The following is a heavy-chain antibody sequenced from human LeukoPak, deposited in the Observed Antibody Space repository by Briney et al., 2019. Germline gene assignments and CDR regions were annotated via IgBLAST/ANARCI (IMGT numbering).Heavy chain of an antibody. V-gene: IGHV1-2*02. CDR1: GYTFTGYY. J-gene: IGHJ4*02. CDR3: ARRGSHCSGSSCYGTFDY. Sequence: GASVKVSCKASGYTFTGYYMHGVRQAPGQGLEWMGWINPNSGGTNYAQKFQGRVTMTRDTSISTAYMELSSLRSDDTAVYYCARRGSHCSGSSCYGTFDYWGQGTLVTVSS. D-gene: IGHD2-15*01. CDR2: INPNSGGT.